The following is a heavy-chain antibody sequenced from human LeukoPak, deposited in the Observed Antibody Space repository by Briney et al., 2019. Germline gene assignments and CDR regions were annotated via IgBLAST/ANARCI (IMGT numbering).Heavy chain of an antibody. J-gene: IGHJ3*02. CDR3: ARVNSSGWYDAFDI. CDR2: ISAYNGNT. Sequence: ASVKVSCEASGYTFTSYGISWVRQAPGQGLEWMGWISAYNGNTNYAQKLQGRVTMTTDTSTSTAYMELRSLRSDDTAVYYCARVNSSGWYDAFDIWGQGTMVTVSS. D-gene: IGHD6-19*01. V-gene: IGHV1-18*01. CDR1: GYTFTSYG.